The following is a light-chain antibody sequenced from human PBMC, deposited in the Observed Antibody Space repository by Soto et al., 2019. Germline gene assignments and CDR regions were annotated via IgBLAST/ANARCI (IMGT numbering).Light chain of an antibody. CDR3: MQSTQLPPT. CDR2: EVS. Sequence: DVVMTQTPLSLSVTPGQPASISCKSSQSLLHNGGETFVFWYLQKSGQSPQLLIYEVSNRFSGVPDRFSGSGSGTDFTLEISRVEAEDVGIYYCMQSTQLPPTFGQGTRLENK. V-gene: IGKV2D-29*02. J-gene: IGKJ5*01. CDR1: QSLLHNGGETF.